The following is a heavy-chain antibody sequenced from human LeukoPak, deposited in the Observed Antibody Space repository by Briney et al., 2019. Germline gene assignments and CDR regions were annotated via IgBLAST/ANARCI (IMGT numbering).Heavy chain of an antibody. CDR1: GFTFDDYV. J-gene: IGHJ3*02. Sequence: GRSLRLSCAASGFTFDDYVMHWVRQAPGKGLEWVSGISWNSGSIGYADSVKGRFTISRDNAKNSLYLQMNSLRAEDTALYYCAKDQGCSSTSCYNAFDIWGQGTMVTVSS. CDR3: AKDQGCSSTSCYNAFDI. D-gene: IGHD2-2*02. CDR2: ISWNSGSI. V-gene: IGHV3-9*01.